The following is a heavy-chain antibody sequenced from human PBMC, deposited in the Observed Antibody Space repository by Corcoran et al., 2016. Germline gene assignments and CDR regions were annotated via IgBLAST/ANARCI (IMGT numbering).Heavy chain of an antibody. CDR3: ARDFAADTLGH. CDR2: IKQDGSEK. Sequence: EVQLVESGGGLVQPGGSLRLSCAGSGFTFSRYWMSWVRQAPGKGLEWVANIKQDGSEKYYVDSVKGRFTISRDNAKNSLFLQMNTLRAEDTAVYYCARDFAADTLGHWGQGTLVTVSS. J-gene: IGHJ4*02. CDR1: GFTFSRYW. V-gene: IGHV3-7*01. D-gene: IGHD6-25*01.